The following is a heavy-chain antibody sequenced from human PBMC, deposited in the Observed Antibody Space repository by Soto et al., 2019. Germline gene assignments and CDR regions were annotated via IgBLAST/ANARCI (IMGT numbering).Heavy chain of an antibody. Sequence: QVQLVQSGAEVKKPGASVKVSCKASGYTFTGNYLHWVRQAPGQGLEWMGWISPNFGGTTYAPNVQGRATVTRYTCISTVYMELSRLKSADTAVYYCTRGGGGYLDYWGQGTLVTVSS. V-gene: IGHV1-2*02. D-gene: IGHD3-10*01. CDR1: GYTFTGNY. CDR2: ISPNFGGT. CDR3: TRGGGGYLDY. J-gene: IGHJ4*02.